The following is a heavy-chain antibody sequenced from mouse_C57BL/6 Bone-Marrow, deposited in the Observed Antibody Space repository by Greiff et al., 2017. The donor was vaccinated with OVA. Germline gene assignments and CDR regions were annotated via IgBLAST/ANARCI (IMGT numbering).Heavy chain of an antibody. CDR3: ASWGYGSSYDAMDY. V-gene: IGHV1-69*01. CDR2: IDPSDSYT. Sequence: VQLQQSGAELVMPGASVKLSCKASGYTFTSYWMHWVKQRPGQGLEWIGEIDPSDSYTNYNQKFKGKSTLTVDKSSSTAYMQLSSLTSEDSAVYYCASWGYGSSYDAMDYWGQGTSVTVSS. D-gene: IGHD1-1*01. CDR1: GYTFTSYW. J-gene: IGHJ4*01.